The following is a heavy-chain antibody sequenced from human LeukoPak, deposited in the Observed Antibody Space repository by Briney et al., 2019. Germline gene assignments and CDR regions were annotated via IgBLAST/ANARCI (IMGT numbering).Heavy chain of an antibody. Sequence: PSQTLSLTCTVSGGSISSGGYYWSWIRQHPGKGLEWIGYIYYSGSTYYNPSLKSRVTISVDTSKNQFSLKLSSVTAADTAVYYCARRYQLSTFFDYWGQGTLVTVSS. J-gene: IGHJ4*02. CDR1: GGSISSGGYY. CDR2: IYYSGST. D-gene: IGHD2-2*01. CDR3: ARRYQLSTFFDY. V-gene: IGHV4-31*03.